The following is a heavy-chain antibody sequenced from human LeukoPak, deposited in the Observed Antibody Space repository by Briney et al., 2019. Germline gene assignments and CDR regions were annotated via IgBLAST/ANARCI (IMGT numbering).Heavy chain of an antibody. CDR1: GGTFSSYA. D-gene: IGHD3-10*01. Sequence: SVKVSCKASGGTFSSYAISWVRQAPGQGLGWMGGIIPIFGTANYAQKFQGRVTITTDESTSTAYMELSSLRSEDTAVYYCARGPTMVRGVIFYYYYYMDVWGKGTTVTVSS. CDR3: ARGPTMVRGVIFYYYYYMDV. J-gene: IGHJ6*03. V-gene: IGHV1-69*05. CDR2: IIPIFGTA.